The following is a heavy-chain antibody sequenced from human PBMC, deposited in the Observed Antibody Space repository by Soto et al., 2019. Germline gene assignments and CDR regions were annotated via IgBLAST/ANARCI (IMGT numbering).Heavy chain of an antibody. J-gene: IGHJ4*02. CDR2: LSGGGSTT. D-gene: IGHD3-9*01. Sequence: EVQLLESGGGFVQPGESLRLSCAASGFTFSLSAMSWVRQAPGRGLDWVSSLSGGGSTTDYADSVKGRLTISRDNSKNTVHLQMNSLRAADTAVYYCAKGPEYDILTGCDYWGQGALVTVSS. CDR1: GFTFSLSA. V-gene: IGHV3-23*01. CDR3: AKGPEYDILTGCDY.